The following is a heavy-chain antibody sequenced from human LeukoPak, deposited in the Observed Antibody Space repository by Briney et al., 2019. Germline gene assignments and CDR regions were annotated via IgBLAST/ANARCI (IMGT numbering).Heavy chain of an antibody. D-gene: IGHD6-13*01. CDR2: ISGSGGST. Sequence: GGSLRLSCAASGFTFSSYAMSWVREAPGEGLEWVSAISGSGGSTYYADSVKGRFSISRDNSENTLLLQMNSLRAEDTAVYYCAKDSALYSSSWFDYWGQGTLVTVSS. V-gene: IGHV3-23*01. CDR1: GFTFSSYA. J-gene: IGHJ4*02. CDR3: AKDSALYSSSWFDY.